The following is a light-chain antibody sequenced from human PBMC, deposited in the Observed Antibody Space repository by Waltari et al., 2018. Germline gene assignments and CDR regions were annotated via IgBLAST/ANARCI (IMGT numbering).Light chain of an antibody. CDR1: NLGDDH. CDR2: EDD. J-gene: IGLJ3*02. V-gene: IGLV3-1*01. CDR3: QTWDRKSLV. Sequence: SYDLTQPTSVSVSPGQTGSISCSGDNLGDDHACWYQKKAGQSPILVIFEDDKRPSGIPERFSGAKSGNTATLTISGAQSSDEADYYCQTWDRKSLVFGGGTKLTVL.